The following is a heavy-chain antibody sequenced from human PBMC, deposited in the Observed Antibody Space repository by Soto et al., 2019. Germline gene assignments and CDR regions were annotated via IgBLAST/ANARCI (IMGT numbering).Heavy chain of an antibody. CDR1: CDSIISSVW. CDR2: VFHTGNT. CDR3: ARKAWVRFDY. J-gene: IGHJ4*02. Sequence: PSETLSLTCAVSCDSIISSVWWTWVRQPPGKGLEWIGEVFHTGNTYYNPSLKSRLTMSVDKSRNEFSLKLTSVTAADTAIYYCARKAWVRFDYWGQGALVTVSS. D-gene: IGHD7-27*01. V-gene: IGHV4-4*02.